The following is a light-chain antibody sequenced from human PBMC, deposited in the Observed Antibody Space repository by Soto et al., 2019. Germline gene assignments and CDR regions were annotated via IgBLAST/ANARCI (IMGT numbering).Light chain of an antibody. CDR3: QTWGTGFQV. CDR2: LNNDGSH. V-gene: IGLV4-69*01. Sequence: VVTQPPSASASLGASVKLTCTLSSGHSSYAIAWHQKQREKGPRYLMDLNNDGSHTKGDGIPDRFSGSSSGAERYLIISSLQSEDEADYYCQTWGTGFQVFGGGTKLTVL. J-gene: IGLJ2*01. CDR1: SGHSSYA.